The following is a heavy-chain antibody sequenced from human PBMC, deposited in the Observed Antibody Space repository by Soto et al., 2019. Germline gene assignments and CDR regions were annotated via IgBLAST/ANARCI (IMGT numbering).Heavy chain of an antibody. J-gene: IGHJ4*02. D-gene: IGHD3-3*01. Sequence: SETLSLTCTVSGGSISSYYWIWIRQPPGKGLEWIGYIYYSGSTNYNPSLKSRVTISVDTSKNQFSLKLSSVTAADTAVYYCARTTAPYYDFWSGYLFDYWGQGTLVTVSS. V-gene: IGHV4-59*01. CDR1: GGSISSYY. CDR2: IYYSGST. CDR3: ARTTAPYYDFWSGYLFDY.